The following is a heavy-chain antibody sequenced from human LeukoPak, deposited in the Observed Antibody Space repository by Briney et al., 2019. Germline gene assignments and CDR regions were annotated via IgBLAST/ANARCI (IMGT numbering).Heavy chain of an antibody. CDR1: GGSISSYY. CDR3: ARGKHYYYGSGSYDY. V-gene: IGHV4-59*01. J-gene: IGHJ4*02. D-gene: IGHD3-10*01. Sequence: SETLSLTCTVSGGSISSYYWSWIRQPPGKGLEWIGYIYYSGSTNYNPSLKSRVTISVDTSKNQFSLKLSSVTAADTAVYYCARGKHYYYGSGSYDYWGQGTLVTVSS. CDR2: IYYSGST.